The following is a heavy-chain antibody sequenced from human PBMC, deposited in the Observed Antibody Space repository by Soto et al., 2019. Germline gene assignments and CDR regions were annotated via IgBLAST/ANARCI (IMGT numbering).Heavy chain of an antibody. CDR3: ARDQDIVVVPAANRVYYYGMDV. CDR2: ISSSSSTI. V-gene: IGHV3-48*02. Sequence: PGGSLRLSCAASGFTFSSYSMNWVRQAPGKGLEWVSYISSSSSTIYYADAVKGRFTISRDNAKNSLYLQMNSLRDEDTAVYYCARDQDIVVVPAANRVYYYGMDVWGQGTTATVSS. J-gene: IGHJ6*02. D-gene: IGHD2-2*01. CDR1: GFTFSSYS.